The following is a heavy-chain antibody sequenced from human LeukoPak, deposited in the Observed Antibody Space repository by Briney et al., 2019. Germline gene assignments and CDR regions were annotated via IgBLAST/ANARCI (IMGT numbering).Heavy chain of an antibody. CDR2: INPAGAKT. V-gene: IGHV1-46*01. J-gene: IGHJ4*02. CDR1: GYSFTNYY. Sequence: ASVKVSCRASGYSFTNYYIHWVRQAPGQGLEWLGLINPAGAKTTYSQKLQGRVSVTRDMSTNSVRLELSSLKPEDTAVYYCARSRAYYFDYWGQGTLVTVFS. CDR3: ARSRAYYFDY.